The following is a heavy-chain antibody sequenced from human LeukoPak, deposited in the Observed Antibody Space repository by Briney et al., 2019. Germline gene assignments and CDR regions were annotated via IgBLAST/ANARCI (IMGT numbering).Heavy chain of an antibody. V-gene: IGHV4-59*08. CDR3: ARHLPGPYGSGSYSSGFDY. CDR1: GGSISSYY. CDR2: IYYSGST. J-gene: IGHJ4*02. Sequence: PSETLSLTCTVSGGSISSYYWSWIRQPPGKGLEWIGYIYYSGSTNYNPSPKSRVTISVDTSKNQFSLKLSSVTAADTAVYYCARHLPGPYGSGSYSSGFDYWGQGTLVTVSS. D-gene: IGHD3-10*01.